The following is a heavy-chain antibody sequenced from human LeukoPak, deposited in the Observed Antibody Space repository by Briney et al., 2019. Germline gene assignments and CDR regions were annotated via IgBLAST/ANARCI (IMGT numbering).Heavy chain of an antibody. V-gene: IGHV3-23*01. CDR2: ISGSRGST. J-gene: IGHJ4*02. CDR3: AKLRTGAPIFGVAVDY. D-gene: IGHD3-3*01. Sequence: GGSLRLSCAASGVTFSSYAMSGGRQAPGEGREWGSAISGSRGSTYYADSVKRRLTISRDNSKNTLYLQMNSLRAEDTAVYYCAKLRTGAPIFGVAVDYWGQGPLVTVSS. CDR1: GVTFSSYA.